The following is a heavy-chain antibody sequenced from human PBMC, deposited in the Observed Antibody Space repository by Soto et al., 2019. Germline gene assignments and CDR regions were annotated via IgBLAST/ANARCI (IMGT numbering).Heavy chain of an antibody. CDR2: IERDDDDK. D-gene: IGHD1-20*01. Sequence: SGPTLVNPTETLTLTCTFSGFSLTSPGMCVRWICQPPGKALEWLALIERDDDDKYYSTSLKTRLTISKDTRKNQVVLTMANMDPADTGTYYCARSIRGPRRFNGMDVWGQGT. J-gene: IGHJ6*02. CDR3: ARSIRGPRRFNGMDV. CDR1: GFSLTSPGMC. V-gene: IGHV2-70*13.